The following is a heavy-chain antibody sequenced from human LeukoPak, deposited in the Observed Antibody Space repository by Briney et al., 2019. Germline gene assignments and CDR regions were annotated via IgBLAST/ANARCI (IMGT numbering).Heavy chain of an antibody. V-gene: IGHV1-18*01. Sequence: GASEKVSCKTSGFTFVSYDINWVRQAPGQGLEWMGWISGYNGNTNYAQKLQGRVTMTTDTSTTTVYMELRSLRSDDTAVYYCARARAEGADYWGQGTLVTVSS. CDR2: ISGYNGNT. J-gene: IGHJ4*02. CDR3: ARARAEGADY. CDR1: GFTFVSYD. D-gene: IGHD3-16*01.